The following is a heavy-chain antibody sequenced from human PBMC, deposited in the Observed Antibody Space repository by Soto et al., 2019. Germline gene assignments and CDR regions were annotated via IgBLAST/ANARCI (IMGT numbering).Heavy chain of an antibody. J-gene: IGHJ6*02. D-gene: IGHD4-4*01. CDR1: GFAFSSYS. CDR3: ARDSKNRQDGMDV. Sequence: GSLRLSCEGCGFAFSSYSINGVRQAPGKGLEWVSSISVIGGYTFYADSVKGRFTISRDNAKNSLFLQMDSLRAEDTAVYFCARDSKNRQDGMDVWGQGTTVTVSS. CDR2: ISVIGGYT. V-gene: IGHV3-21*01.